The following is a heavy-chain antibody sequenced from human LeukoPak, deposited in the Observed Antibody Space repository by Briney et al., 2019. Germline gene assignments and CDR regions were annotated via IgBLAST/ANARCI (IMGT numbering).Heavy chain of an antibody. J-gene: IGHJ4*02. Sequence: PSETLSLTCSVSGGSITGHYWNWIRQPPGKGLEWIGYIYNSGSTNYNPSLKSRVTISVDTSKNQFSLKLSSVTAADTAVYYCARMTYYDFWSGSLDYWGQGTLVTVSS. CDR1: GGSITGHY. D-gene: IGHD3-3*01. V-gene: IGHV4-59*11. CDR3: ARMTYYDFWSGSLDY. CDR2: IYNSGST.